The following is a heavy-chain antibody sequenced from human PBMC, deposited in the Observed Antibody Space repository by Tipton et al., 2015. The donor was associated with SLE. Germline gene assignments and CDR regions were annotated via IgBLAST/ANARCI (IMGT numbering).Heavy chain of an antibody. J-gene: IGHJ4*02. CDR3: AREGGGPDY. D-gene: IGHD1-26*01. CDR2: INHSGST. V-gene: IGHV4-34*01. Sequence: TLSLTCSVYDGSFSGYYWTWIRQPPGKGLEWIGEINHSGSTNYNPSLKSRVTISIGTSKNQFSLKLRSVTAADTAMYYCAREGGGPDYWGQGTLVTVSS. CDR1: DGSFSGYY.